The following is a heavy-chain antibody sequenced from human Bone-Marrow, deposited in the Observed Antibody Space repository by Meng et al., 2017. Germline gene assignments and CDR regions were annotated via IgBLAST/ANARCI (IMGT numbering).Heavy chain of an antibody. CDR2: ISYDGSNK. CDR3: ASSDYGSGSFDY. V-gene: IGHV3-30*01. D-gene: IGHD3-10*01. CDR1: GFTFSSYA. J-gene: IGHJ4*02. Sequence: QVQLVGSGGGVVQPGRSLRLSCAASGFTFSSYAMHWVRQAPGKGLEWVAVISYDGSNKYYADSVKGRFTISRDNSKNTLYLQMNSLRSEDTAVYYCASSDYGSGSFDYWGQGTLVTVSS.